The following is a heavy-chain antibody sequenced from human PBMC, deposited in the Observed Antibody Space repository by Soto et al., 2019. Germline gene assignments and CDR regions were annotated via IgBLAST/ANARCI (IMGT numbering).Heavy chain of an antibody. D-gene: IGHD6-6*01. CDR3: AKDRTVAARNFDY. Sequence: GGSLRLSCAASGFAFSNYAMHWVRQAPGKGLEWVSSISTSIDATYYADSVEGRFTIPRDDSKNTLYLQMNSLRAEDSAVYYCAKDRTVAARNFDYWGQGTQVTVSS. V-gene: IGHV3-23*01. CDR1: GFAFSNYA. J-gene: IGHJ4*02. CDR2: ISTSIDAT.